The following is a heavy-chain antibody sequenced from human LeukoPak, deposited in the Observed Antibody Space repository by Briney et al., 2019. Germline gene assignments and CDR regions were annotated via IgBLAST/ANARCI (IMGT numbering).Heavy chain of an antibody. CDR1: GFTVSSNY. D-gene: IGHD2-2*01. CDR2: IYSDGTP. CDR3: ARAIQSHLLKGYFDY. Sequence: GGSLRVSCAPFGFTVSSNYMSWVRQAPGKGLEWVSTIYSDGTPYYADSLKGRFTISRDNSKNTLYLRMNSLRAEDTAIYYCARAIQSHLLKGYFDYWGQGTLVTVSS. J-gene: IGHJ4*02. V-gene: IGHV3-53*01.